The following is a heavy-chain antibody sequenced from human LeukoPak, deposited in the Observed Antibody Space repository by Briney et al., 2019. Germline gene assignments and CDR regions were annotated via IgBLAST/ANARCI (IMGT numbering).Heavy chain of an antibody. Sequence: GGSLRLSCAASGFTLSSYAMSWVRQAPGKGLEWVSAISSSGVYTYYADSVKGRFTISRDNSKSTLYLQMNSLRAEDTAVYYCARAGDGDYYDSSGYPRDWGQGTLVTVSS. D-gene: IGHD3-22*01. J-gene: IGHJ4*02. CDR3: ARAGDGDYYDSSGYPRD. CDR1: GFTLSSYA. V-gene: IGHV3-23*01. CDR2: ISSSGVYT.